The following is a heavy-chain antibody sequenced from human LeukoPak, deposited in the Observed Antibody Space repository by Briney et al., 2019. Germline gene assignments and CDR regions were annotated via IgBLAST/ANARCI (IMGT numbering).Heavy chain of an antibody. V-gene: IGHV3-23*01. CDR3: AKPYSGSNYFDY. J-gene: IGHJ4*02. CDR2: ISDSGVST. Sequence: GGSLRLSCAASGFTFSSYWMHWVRQAPGKGLEWVSGISDSGVSTYYADSVKGRFTISRDNSKNTLYLQMNSLRAEDTAVYYCAKPYSGSNYFDYWGQGTLVTVSS. CDR1: GFTFSSYW. D-gene: IGHD1-26*01.